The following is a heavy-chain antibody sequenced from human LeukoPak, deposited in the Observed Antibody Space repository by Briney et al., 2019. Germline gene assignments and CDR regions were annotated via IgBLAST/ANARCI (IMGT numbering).Heavy chain of an antibody. J-gene: IGHJ4*02. V-gene: IGHV3-30*19. CDR2: ISFDGHTK. CDR3: ARDLSEKYSIDY. Sequence: GGSLRLSCAASGFTFSSYGMHWVRQAPGKGPEWISFISFDGHTKYYANSVKGRLTISRDNSKNTLSLQMNSLRAEDTAIYYCARDLSEKYSIDYWGQGTLVTVSS. CDR1: GFTFSSYG. D-gene: IGHD2/OR15-2a*01.